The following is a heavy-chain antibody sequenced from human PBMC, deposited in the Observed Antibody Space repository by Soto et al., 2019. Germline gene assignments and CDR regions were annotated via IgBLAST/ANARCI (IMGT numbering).Heavy chain of an antibody. Sequence: PSETLSLTCSVSGGSIGRYYWSWVRQAPGKGLEWIAYVSYSGATRYNPSLESRVTISVDTSKNQFSLRLNSVTAADTAVYYCARDGQYDSGGYYSTFDHWGQGTLVTVSS. CDR2: VSYSGAT. V-gene: IGHV4-59*01. CDR1: GGSIGRYY. CDR3: ARDGQYDSGGYYSTFDH. J-gene: IGHJ4*02. D-gene: IGHD3-22*01.